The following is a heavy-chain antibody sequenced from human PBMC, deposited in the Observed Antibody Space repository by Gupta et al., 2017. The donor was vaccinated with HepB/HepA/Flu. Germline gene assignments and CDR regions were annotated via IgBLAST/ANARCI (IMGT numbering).Heavy chain of an antibody. Sequence: EVQLVESGGGLVQPGGSLRLSCAASGFLFSDYWMSWVGQAPGKGWEWVANINKDGNGKYYVDSVKGRFTVSRDNVDNSLYLEMNSLRVDDTAVYYCAREAGHSYGNFDSWGQVSLVTMS. D-gene: IGHD5-18*01. CDR3: AREAGHSYGNFDS. CDR1: GFLFSDYW. V-gene: IGHV3-7*01. CDR2: INKDGNGK. J-gene: IGHJ4*02.